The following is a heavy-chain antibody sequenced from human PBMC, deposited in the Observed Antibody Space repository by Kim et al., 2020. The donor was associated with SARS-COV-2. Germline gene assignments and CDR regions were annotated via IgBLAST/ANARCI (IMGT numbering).Heavy chain of an antibody. V-gene: IGHV1-2*02. J-gene: IGHJ4*02. Sequence: AQKLHGRVTRTRDTSSSTAYMELSRLRADDTAVYYCARANCGGDCWTFDYWGQGTLVTVSS. CDR3: ARANCGGDCWTFDY. D-gene: IGHD2-21*02.